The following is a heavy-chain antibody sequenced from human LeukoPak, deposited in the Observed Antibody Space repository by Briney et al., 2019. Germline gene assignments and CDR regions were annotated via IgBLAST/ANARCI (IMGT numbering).Heavy chain of an antibody. CDR3: AKGKRGIAAAVGKFDP. CDR1: XA. J-gene: IGHJ5*02. Sequence: XAXSWVRQAPXXGLXXVSVISGSGGTTYYADSVKGRFTISRDNSKNTLYLQMNSLRAEDTAVYYCAKGKRGIAAAVGKFDPWGQGTLVTVSS. D-gene: IGHD6-13*01. V-gene: IGHV3-23*01. CDR2: ISGSGGTT.